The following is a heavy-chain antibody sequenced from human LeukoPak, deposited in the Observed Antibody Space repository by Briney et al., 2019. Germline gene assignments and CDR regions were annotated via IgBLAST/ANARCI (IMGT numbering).Heavy chain of an antibody. V-gene: IGHV1-18*01. J-gene: IGHJ4*02. D-gene: IGHD5-18*01. Sequence: GASVKVSCKASGYTFTSYGISWVRQAPGQGLEWMGWISAYNGNTNYAQKLQGRVTITADESTSTAYMELSSLRSEDTAVYYCARGDTDTAMTTFDYWGQGTLVTVSS. CDR1: GYTFTSYG. CDR3: ARGDTDTAMTTFDY. CDR2: ISAYNGNT.